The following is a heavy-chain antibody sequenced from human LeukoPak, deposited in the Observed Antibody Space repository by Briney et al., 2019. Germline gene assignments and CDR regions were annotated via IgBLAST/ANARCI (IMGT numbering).Heavy chain of an antibody. CDR1: GFTLSTYN. D-gene: IGHD4-17*01. CDR2: LSSAGSHE. J-gene: IGHJ4*02. V-gene: IGHV3-30*04. CDR3: ARGSNGDYYVY. Sequence: GGSLRLSCAASGFTLSTYNMHWVRQAPGKGLESVALLSSAGSHEYYADSVKGRFTISRDNAKNTLYPQMDTLGADDTAVYYCARGSNGDYYVYWGQGTLVTVSS.